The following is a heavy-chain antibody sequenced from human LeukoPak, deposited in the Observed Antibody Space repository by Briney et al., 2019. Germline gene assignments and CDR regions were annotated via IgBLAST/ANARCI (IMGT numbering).Heavy chain of an antibody. CDR1: GYTFTSYF. CDR2: INPSGGST. Sequence: ASVKVSCKASGYTFTSYFIHWVRQAPGQGLEWMGIINPSGGSTNYAQKFQDRVTMTRDTSTSTVYMELSSLRSEDTAVYFCARDGAPAFYYYMDVWGKGTTVTISS. D-gene: IGHD3-10*01. V-gene: IGHV1-46*01. J-gene: IGHJ6*03. CDR3: ARDGAPAFYYYMDV.